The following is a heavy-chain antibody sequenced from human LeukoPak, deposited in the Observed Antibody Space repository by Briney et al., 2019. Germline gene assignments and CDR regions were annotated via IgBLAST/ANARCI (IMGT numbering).Heavy chain of an antibody. CDR2: MNPNSGNT. V-gene: IGHV1-8*02. D-gene: IGHD2-2*01. CDR3: ARGADIVVVPAAGVDYYYYMDV. CDR1: GYTFTGYY. Sequence: GASVKVSCKASGYTFTGYYMHWVRQATGQGLEWMGWMNPNSGNTGYAQKFQGRVTMTRNTSISTAYMELSSLRSEDTAVYYCARGADIVVVPAAGVDYYYYMDVWGKGTTVTVYS. J-gene: IGHJ6*03.